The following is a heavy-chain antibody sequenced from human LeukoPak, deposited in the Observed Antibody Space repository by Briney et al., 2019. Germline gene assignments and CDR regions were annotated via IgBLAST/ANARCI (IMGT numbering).Heavy chain of an antibody. J-gene: IGHJ6*03. CDR1: GFIFSRYG. CDR3: ARYYDFWSSYSSYYYMDV. Sequence: GGTLRLSCAASGFIFSRYGMSWVRQAPGKGLEWVSAISGSGGTTYYADSVKGRFTISRDNAKNSVYLQMNSLRAEDTAVYYCARYYDFWSSYSSYYYMDVWGKGTTVTVSS. D-gene: IGHD3-3*01. V-gene: IGHV3-23*01. CDR2: ISGSGGTT.